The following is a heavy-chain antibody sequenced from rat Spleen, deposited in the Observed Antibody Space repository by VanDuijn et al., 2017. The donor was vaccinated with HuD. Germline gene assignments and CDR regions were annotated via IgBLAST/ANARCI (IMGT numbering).Heavy chain of an antibody. CDR1: GFSLTNYH. V-gene: IGHV2-43*01. CDR3: VRANREIYAHFDH. CDR2: IWTGGST. J-gene: IGHJ2*01. D-gene: IGHD1-6*01. Sequence: QVQLKESGPGLVQPSQTLSLTCTVSGFSLTNYHVSWVRQPPGKGLEWMGVIWTGGSTAYNSSFNSRLSVSRDISKSQVFLRMNSLQSEDTATYYGVRANREIYAHFDHWGQGVMVTVSS.